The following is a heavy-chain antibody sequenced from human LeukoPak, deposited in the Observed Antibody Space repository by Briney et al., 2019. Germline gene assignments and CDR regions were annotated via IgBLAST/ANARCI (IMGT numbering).Heavy chain of an antibody. Sequence: ASVKVSCKASGYSFTASYMHWVRQAPGLGFEWMGWINPKSGGTSYPQKFQGRLTMTRDTSISTAYMELSRLRSDDTAVYYCVPSANYYYFDYWGQGTLVTVSS. CDR3: VPSANYYYFDY. D-gene: IGHD4/OR15-4a*01. J-gene: IGHJ4*02. V-gene: IGHV1-2*02. CDR1: GYSFTASY. CDR2: INPKSGGT.